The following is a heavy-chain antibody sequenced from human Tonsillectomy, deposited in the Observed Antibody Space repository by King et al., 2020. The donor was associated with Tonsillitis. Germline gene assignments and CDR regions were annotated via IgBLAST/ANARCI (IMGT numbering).Heavy chain of an antibody. D-gene: IGHD3-10*01. J-gene: IGHJ3*02. CDR1: GTTFSSHD. CDR2: MNPNSGNT. CDR3: ARSFGTTSRGFDI. Sequence: LVESGAEVKKPGASVKVSCRASGTTFSSHDINWVRQATGQGLEWMGWMNPNSGNTGYAQKFQGRVTMTRDTSISTAYMGLSSLRSEDTAVYYCARSFGTTSRGFDIWGQGTMVTVSS. V-gene: IGHV1-8*01.